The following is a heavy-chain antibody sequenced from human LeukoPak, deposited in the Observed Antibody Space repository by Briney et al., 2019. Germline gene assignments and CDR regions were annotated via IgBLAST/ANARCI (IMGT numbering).Heavy chain of an antibody. J-gene: IGHJ3*02. D-gene: IGHD6-6*01. CDR2: IYYGGST. CDR3: ARGWYSSSSGAFDI. Sequence: PSETLSLTCTVSGDSISSSSYYWGWIRQPPGKGLEWIGSIYYGGSTYYNPSLKSRVTISVDSSKNQFSLKLSSVTAADTAVYYCARGWYSSSSGAFDIWGQGTMVTVSS. CDR1: GDSISSSSYY. V-gene: IGHV4-39*01.